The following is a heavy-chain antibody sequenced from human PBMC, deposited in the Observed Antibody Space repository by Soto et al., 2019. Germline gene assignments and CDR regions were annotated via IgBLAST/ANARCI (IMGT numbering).Heavy chain of an antibody. V-gene: IGHV3-23*01. CDR3: AKRLGATVGRLDY. CDR2: LSDSGGST. Sequence: EVQLLESGGGLVQPGGSLRLSCAASGFTFSSYAMSWVRQAPGKGLEWVSALSDSGGSTYYADSVKGRFTISRDNSKNPLFLQMNSLRAEDTAVYYCAKRLGATVGRLDYWGQGTLVTVSS. D-gene: IGHD1-26*01. J-gene: IGHJ4*02. CDR1: GFTFSSYA.